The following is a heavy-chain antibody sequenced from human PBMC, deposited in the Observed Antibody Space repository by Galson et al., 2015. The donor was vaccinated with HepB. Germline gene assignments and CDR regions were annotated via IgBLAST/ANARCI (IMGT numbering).Heavy chain of an antibody. V-gene: IGHV1-2*06. Sequence: VKVPCKASGYTFTGYYMHWVRQAPGQGLEWMGRINLNSGDTNYAQKYQGRVTMTRDTSISTAYMELSRLTSDDTAVYYCARVIAVSGAAAGIDYWGQGTLVTVSS. CDR1: GYTFTGYY. CDR3: ARVIAVSGAAAGIDY. D-gene: IGHD6-19*01. CDR2: INLNSGDT. J-gene: IGHJ4*02.